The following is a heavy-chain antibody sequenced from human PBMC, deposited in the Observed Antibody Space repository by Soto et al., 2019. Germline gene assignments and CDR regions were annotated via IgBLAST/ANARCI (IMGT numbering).Heavy chain of an antibody. D-gene: IGHD5-18*01. CDR1: GGTFSSYA. CDR3: AGGAGGQNGYTRGGFDP. CDR2: IIPIFGTA. V-gene: IGHV1-69*01. Sequence: QVQLVQSGAEVKKPGSSVKVSCKASGGTFSSYAISWVRQAPGQGLEWMGGIIPIFGTANYAQKFQGRVTITADESTSRAYMGRSSLGSEVTAVYYCAGGAGGQNGYTRGGFDPWGQGTLVTVSS. J-gene: IGHJ5*02.